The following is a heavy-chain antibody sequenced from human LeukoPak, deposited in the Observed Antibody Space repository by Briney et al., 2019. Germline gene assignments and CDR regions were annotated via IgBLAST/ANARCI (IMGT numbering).Heavy chain of an antibody. CDR1: GFTFSSYS. V-gene: IGHV3-21*01. D-gene: IGHD1-1*01. CDR2: ISGSSSYI. J-gene: IGHJ4*02. Sequence: GESLKISCAASGFTFSSYSMNWVRQAPGKGLEWVSSISGSSSYIDYADSLKGRFTVSRDNAKNSLYLQMNSLRAEDTAVYYCARDHDEGFDYWGQGTLVTVSS. CDR3: ARDHDEGFDY.